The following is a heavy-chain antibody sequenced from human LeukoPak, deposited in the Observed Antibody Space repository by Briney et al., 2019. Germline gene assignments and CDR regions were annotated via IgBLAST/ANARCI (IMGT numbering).Heavy chain of an antibody. V-gene: IGHV3-21*01. D-gene: IGHD2-21*02. Sequence: GGSLRLSCAASGFTFSSYSMNWVRQAPGKGLEWVSSISSSSSYIYYADSVKGRFTISRDNAKNSLYLQMNSLRAEDTAVYYCARGPRDDAFDIWGQGTMLTVSS. CDR1: GFTFSSYS. CDR3: ARGPRDDAFDI. J-gene: IGHJ3*02. CDR2: ISSSSSYI.